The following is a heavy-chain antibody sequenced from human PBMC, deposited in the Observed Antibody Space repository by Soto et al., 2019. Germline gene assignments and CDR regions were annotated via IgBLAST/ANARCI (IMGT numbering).Heavy chain of an antibody. J-gene: IGHJ4*02. V-gene: IGHV5-51*01. Sequence: GESLKISCKGSGYSFVSYRIGWVRQMPGKGLEWMGIIYPGDSDTRYSPSFQGQVTISADKTITTGYLQWSSLKASDTAMYYCARTDGYEMEYWGQGTLVTVSS. D-gene: IGHD5-12*01. CDR2: IYPGDSDT. CDR1: GYSFVSYR. CDR3: ARTDGYEMEY.